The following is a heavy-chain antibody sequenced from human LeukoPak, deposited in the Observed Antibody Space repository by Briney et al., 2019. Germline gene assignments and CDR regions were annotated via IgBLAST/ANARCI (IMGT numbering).Heavy chain of an antibody. J-gene: IGHJ3*02. CDR1: GFTFSSYG. D-gene: IGHD3-22*01. CDR2: ISYDGSNK. V-gene: IGHV3-30*18. CDR3: AKLTSGSSSYPRGAVAFDI. Sequence: GRSLRLSCAASGFTFSSYGMHWVRQAPGKGLEWVAVISYDGSNKYYADSVKGRFTISRDNSKNTLYLQMNSLRAEDTAVYYCAKLTSGSSSYPRGAVAFDIWGQGTMVTVSS.